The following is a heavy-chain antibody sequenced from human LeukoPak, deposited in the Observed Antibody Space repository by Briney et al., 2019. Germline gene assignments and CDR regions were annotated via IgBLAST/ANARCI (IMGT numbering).Heavy chain of an antibody. Sequence: NPSETLSLTCTVSGGSISSGGYYWSWIRQHPGKGLEWIGYIYYSGSTYYNPSLKSRVTISVDTSKNQFSLKLSSETAADTAVYYCARVLIRGVILGGLDYWGQGTLVTVSS. CDR1: GGSISSGGYY. CDR3: ARVLIRGVILGGLDY. CDR2: IYYSGST. D-gene: IGHD3-10*01. J-gene: IGHJ4*02. V-gene: IGHV4-31*03.